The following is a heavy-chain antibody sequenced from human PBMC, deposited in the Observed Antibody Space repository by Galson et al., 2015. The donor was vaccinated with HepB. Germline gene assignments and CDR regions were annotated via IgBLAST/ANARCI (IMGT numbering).Heavy chain of an antibody. CDR1: GGTFSSYA. Sequence: SVKVSCKASGGTFSSYAISWVRQAPGQGLEWMGGIIPIFGTANYAQKFQGRVTITADESTSTAYMELSSLRSEDTAVYYCATTLGYCGSTSCYEGYFDYWGQGTLVTVSS. J-gene: IGHJ4*02. D-gene: IGHD2-2*01. V-gene: IGHV1-69*13. CDR2: IIPIFGTA. CDR3: ATTLGYCGSTSCYEGYFDY.